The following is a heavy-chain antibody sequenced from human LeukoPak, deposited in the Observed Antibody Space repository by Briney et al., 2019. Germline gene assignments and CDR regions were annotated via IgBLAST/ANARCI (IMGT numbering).Heavy chain of an antibody. CDR2: INEDGSEK. CDR3: ARDPDWNYVRAFDF. CDR1: GFTFRNYW. D-gene: IGHD1-7*01. V-gene: IGHV3-7*01. J-gene: IGHJ3*01. Sequence: GGSLRLSCAASGFTFRNYWVNWVRQAPGKGLEWVANINEDGSEKYYVDSVKGRFTISRDNAKNSLYLQMNSLRDEDTAVYYCARDPDWNYVRAFDFWGQGTMVIVSS.